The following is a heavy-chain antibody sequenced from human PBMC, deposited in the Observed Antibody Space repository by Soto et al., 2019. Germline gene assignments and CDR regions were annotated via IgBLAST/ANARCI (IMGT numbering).Heavy chain of an antibody. CDR2: IYHSGTS. CDR3: ARGRLVPVDYFDY. V-gene: IGHV4-30-2*01. J-gene: IGHJ4*02. Sequence: SETLSLTCAVSGDSISSGGFSWSWIRQPPGKGLEWIGYIYHSGTSFYNPSLKSRVTISVDGSKNQFSLKVKSVTAADTAVYYCARGRLVPVDYFDYWGQGALVTVSS. CDR1: GDSISSGGFS. D-gene: IGHD3-16*01.